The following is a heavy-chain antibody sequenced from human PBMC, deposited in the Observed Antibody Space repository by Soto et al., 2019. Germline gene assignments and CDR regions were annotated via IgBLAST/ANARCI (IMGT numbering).Heavy chain of an antibody. CDR1: EGTFNSYA. CDR3: ASGASRWYPYFFDS. D-gene: IGHD6-13*01. J-gene: IGHJ4*02. Sequence: QAQVVQSGAEVRKPESSVKLSCKASEGTFNSYAIAWVRQAPGQGLEWMGGIIPYYNTLNYAQKFQDRVTITADDSTNTVYMELSSLRSDDKYVYFCASGASRWYPYFFDSWAQGTLVTVSS. CDR2: IIPYYNTL. V-gene: IGHV1-69*01.